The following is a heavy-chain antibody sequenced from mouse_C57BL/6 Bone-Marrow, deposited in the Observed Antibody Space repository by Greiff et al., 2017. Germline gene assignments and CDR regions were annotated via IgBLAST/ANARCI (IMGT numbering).Heavy chain of an antibody. V-gene: IGHV1-54*01. CDR2: INPGSGGT. CDR1: GYAFTNYL. D-gene: IGHD4-1*01. CDR3: ARSKNWDSWFAY. J-gene: IGHJ3*01. Sequence: VQLQQSGAELVRPGTSVKVSCKASGYAFTNYLIEWVKQRPGQGLEWIGMINPGSGGTNYYEKFKGKATLTADKSSSTAYIQLSSLTSEDSAVYFCARSKNWDSWFAYWGQGTLVTVSA.